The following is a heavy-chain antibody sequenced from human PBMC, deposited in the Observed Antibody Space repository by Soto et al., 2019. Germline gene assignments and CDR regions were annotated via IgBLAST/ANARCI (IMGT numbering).Heavy chain of an antibody. CDR1: GGTFSSYT. Sequence: QVQLVQSGAEVKKPGSSVKVSCKASGGTFSSYTISWVRQAPGQGLEWMGRIIPILGIANYAQNCQGRVTITADKSTSTAYMELSSLRSEDTAVYYCARQLSIGDLYYWGQGTLVTVSS. CDR3: ARQLSIGDLYY. J-gene: IGHJ4*02. CDR2: IIPILGIA. D-gene: IGHD2-21*01. V-gene: IGHV1-69*02.